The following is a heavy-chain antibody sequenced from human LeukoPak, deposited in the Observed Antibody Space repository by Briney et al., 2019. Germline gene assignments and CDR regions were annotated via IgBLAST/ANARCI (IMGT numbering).Heavy chain of an antibody. CDR1: GYTFTGYY. CDR3: ARGYCRDEICQVFPD. J-gene: IGHJ4*02. V-gene: IGHV1-2*02. D-gene: IGHD2-21*01. Sequence: ASVKVSCKASGYTFTGYYMHWVRQAPGQGLEWMGWINPNSGGTNYAQKFQGRVTMTRDTSISTAYMELSRLRSDDTAVYYCARGYCRDEICQVFPDWGQGTMVTVSS. CDR2: INPNSGGT.